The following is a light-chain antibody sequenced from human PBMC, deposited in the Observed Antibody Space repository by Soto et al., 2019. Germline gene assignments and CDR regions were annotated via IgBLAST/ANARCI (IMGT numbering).Light chain of an antibody. CDR1: QGISSY. V-gene: IGKV1-8*01. J-gene: IGKJ1*01. CDR2: AAS. CDR3: QQYYSYPQT. Sequence: AIRMTQSPSSLSASTGDRVTITCRASQGISSYLAWYQQKPGKALKLLIYAASTLQSGVPSRFSGSGSGTDFTLTISCLQSEDFATYYCQQYYSYPQTFGQGTKVDIK.